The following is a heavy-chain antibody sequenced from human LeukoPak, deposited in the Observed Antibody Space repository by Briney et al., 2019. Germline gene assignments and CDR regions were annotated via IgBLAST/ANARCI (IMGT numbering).Heavy chain of an antibody. J-gene: IGHJ4*02. CDR3: ARGDLKGYCSGGSCYFDY. CDR1: GGTFSSYA. D-gene: IGHD2-15*01. V-gene: IGHV1-69*13. Sequence: SVKVSCKASGGTFSSYAISWVRQAPGQGLEWMGGIIPIFGTANYAQKFQGRVTITADESTSTAYIELSSLRSEDTAVYYCARGDLKGYCSGGSCYFDYWGQGTLVTVSS. CDR2: IIPIFGTA.